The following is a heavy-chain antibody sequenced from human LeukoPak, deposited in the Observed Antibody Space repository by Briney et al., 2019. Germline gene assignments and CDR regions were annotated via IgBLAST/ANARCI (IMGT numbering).Heavy chain of an antibody. CDR2: IYESGRT. D-gene: IGHD3-22*01. V-gene: IGHV4-30-4*08. Sequence: SQTLSLTCTVSTGSISSGYYYWSWHRQPPEKGLDWNGYIYESGRTYYNLSLKIPITILVATAKNPLSLKLSSVTAAATAAFYCARGGDSSGFSRDAFDIWGQGKMVTVSS. CDR1: TGSISSGYYY. CDR3: ARGGDSSGFSRDAFDI. J-gene: IGHJ3*02.